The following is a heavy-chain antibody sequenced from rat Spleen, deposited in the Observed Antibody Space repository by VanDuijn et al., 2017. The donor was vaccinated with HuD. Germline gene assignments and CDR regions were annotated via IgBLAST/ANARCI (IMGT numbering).Heavy chain of an antibody. Sequence: EVQLVESGGDLVQPGRSLKLSCAASGFTFSDFFMAWVRQAPTKGLEWVASISYDGSSTYYRDSVKGRFTISRDNAKNTLYLQMDSLRSEDTATYYCTRGEEAIGGYWGQGVMVTVSS. D-gene: IGHD1-11*01. J-gene: IGHJ2*01. CDR1: GFTFSDFF. CDR3: TRGEEAIGGY. V-gene: IGHV5-29*01. CDR2: ISYDGSST.